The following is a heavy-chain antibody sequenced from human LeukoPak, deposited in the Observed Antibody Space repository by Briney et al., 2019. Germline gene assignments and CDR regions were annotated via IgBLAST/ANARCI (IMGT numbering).Heavy chain of an antibody. D-gene: IGHD3-10*01. CDR1: GFTVSSNY. V-gene: IGHV3-53*01. CDR3: ARAKPKNMVRGLIMRRESRYYFDY. CDR2: IYSGGST. Sequence: GGSLRLSCAASGFTVSSNYMSWVRQAPGKGLEWVSVIYSGGSTYYADSVKGRFTISRDNSKSTLYIQMNSLRAEDTAVYYCARAKPKNMVRGLIMRRESRYYFDYWGQGTLATVSS. J-gene: IGHJ4*02.